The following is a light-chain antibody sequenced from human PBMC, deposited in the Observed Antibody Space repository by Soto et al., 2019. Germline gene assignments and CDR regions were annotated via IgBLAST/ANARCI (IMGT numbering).Light chain of an antibody. V-gene: IGKV1-5*03. CDR1: ESISTY. J-gene: IGKJ1*01. CDR2: RAS. CDR3: QQCDAYSPWA. Sequence: DIQMTQSPSTLSASVGDRVTITCRASESISTYLAWYQQKPGKAPKLLIYRASNLENGVPSRFSGSGPGTEYPLTISSLQPDDFATYYSQQCDAYSPWAFGQGTKGDIK.